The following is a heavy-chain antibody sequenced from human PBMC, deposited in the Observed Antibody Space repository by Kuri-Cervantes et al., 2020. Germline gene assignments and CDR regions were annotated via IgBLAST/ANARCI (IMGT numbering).Heavy chain of an antibody. V-gene: IGHV4-59*01. CDR3: AKAHSSTWPLDI. CDR2: IYYSGST. J-gene: IGHJ4*02. CDR1: SGSISNYY. Sequence: SETLSLTCTVSSGSISNYYWSWIRQPPGKGLEWIGYIYYSGSTKYNPSIKSRVTISVDMSKNQFSLKLSSVTAADTAVYYCAKAHSSTWPLDIWGQGTLVTVSS. D-gene: IGHD6-13*01.